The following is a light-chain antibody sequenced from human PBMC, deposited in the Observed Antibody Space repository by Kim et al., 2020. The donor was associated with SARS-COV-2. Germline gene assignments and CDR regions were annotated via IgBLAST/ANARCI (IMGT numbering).Light chain of an antibody. CDR1: QSVLYSSNNKNY. Sequence: DIVMTQSPDSLAVSLGERATINCKSSQSVLYSSNNKNYLAWYQQKPGQPPKLLIYWASTREFGVPDRFSGSGSGTDFTLTISCLQAEDVAVYYCQQYYDTPYTFGQGTKLEI. CDR3: QQYYDTPYT. CDR2: WAS. J-gene: IGKJ2*01. V-gene: IGKV4-1*01.